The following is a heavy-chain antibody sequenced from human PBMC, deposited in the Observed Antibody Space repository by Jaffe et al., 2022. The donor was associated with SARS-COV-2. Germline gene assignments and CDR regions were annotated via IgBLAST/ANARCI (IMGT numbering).Heavy chain of an antibody. V-gene: IGHV4-59*01. J-gene: IGHJ3*02. CDR2: IYYSGST. CDR1: GGSISSYY. CDR3: AAKYYYDSSGGLHAFDI. D-gene: IGHD3-22*01. Sequence: QVQLQESGPGLVKPSETLSLTCTVSGGSISSYYWSWIRQPPGKGLEWIGYIYYSGSTNYNPSLKSRVTISVDTSKNQFSLKLSSVTAADTAVYYCAAKYYYDSSGGLHAFDIWGQGTMVTVSS.